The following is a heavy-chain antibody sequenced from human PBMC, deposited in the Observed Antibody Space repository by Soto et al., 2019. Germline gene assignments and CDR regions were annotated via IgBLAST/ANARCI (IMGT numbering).Heavy chain of an antibody. D-gene: IGHD5-12*01. J-gene: IGHJ4*02. CDR1: GFTFSSYS. V-gene: IGHV3-23*01. CDR3: ASKWQDKAVGPQDY. Sequence: GGSLRLSCAASGFTFSSYSMSWVRQAPGKGLEWVSAISGSGGSTYYADSVKGRFTISRDNSKNTLYLQMNSLRAEDTAVYYCASKWQDKAVGPQDYWGQGTLVTVSS. CDR2: ISGSGGST.